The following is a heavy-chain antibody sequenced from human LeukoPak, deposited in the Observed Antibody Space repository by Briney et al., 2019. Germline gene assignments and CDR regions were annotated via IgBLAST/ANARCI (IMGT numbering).Heavy chain of an antibody. CDR2: MNPTSGHT. CDR3: ARSPVGVRKKHDF. CDR1: GYTFTSYD. V-gene: IGHV1-8*01. D-gene: IGHD3-10*01. Sequence: ASVKVSCKASGYTFTSYDINWVRQATGQGLEWMGWMNPTSGHTGYAQKFQGRVTMTRDTSISTAYMELNSLTSEDTAAYYCARSPVGVRKKHDFWGQGTLVIVSS. J-gene: IGHJ4*02.